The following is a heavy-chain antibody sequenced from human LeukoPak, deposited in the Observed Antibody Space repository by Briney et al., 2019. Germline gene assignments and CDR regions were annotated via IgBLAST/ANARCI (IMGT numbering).Heavy chain of an antibody. J-gene: IGHJ5*02. CDR2: ISSSSSYI. Sequence: GGSLRLSCAASGFTFSSYSMNWVRQAPGKGLEWVSSISSSSSYIYYADSVKGRFTISRDKAKNSLYLQTNSLRAEDTSVYVCARLSTPNYGLPVYNWFDPWGQGTLVTVSS. D-gene: IGHD3-10*01. V-gene: IGHV3-21*01. CDR1: GFTFSSYS. CDR3: ARLSTPNYGLPVYNWFDP.